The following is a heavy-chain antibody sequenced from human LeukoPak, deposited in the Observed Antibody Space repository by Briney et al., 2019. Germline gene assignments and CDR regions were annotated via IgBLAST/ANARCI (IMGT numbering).Heavy chain of an antibody. V-gene: IGHV1-46*01. Sequence: ASVKVSCKASGYTFTSYYMHWVRQAPGQGLEWMGIINPSGGSTSYAQKFQGRVTITADESTSTAYMELSSLRSEDTAVYYCARAASPRIAAAGTIGYWGQGTLVTVSS. J-gene: IGHJ4*02. D-gene: IGHD6-13*01. CDR2: INPSGGST. CDR3: ARAASPRIAAAGTIGY. CDR1: GYTFTSYY.